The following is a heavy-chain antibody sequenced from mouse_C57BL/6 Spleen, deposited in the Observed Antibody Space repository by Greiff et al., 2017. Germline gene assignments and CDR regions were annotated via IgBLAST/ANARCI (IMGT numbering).Heavy chain of an antibody. CDR2: IRNKANGYTT. V-gene: IGHV7-3*01. CDR1: GFTFTDYY. J-gene: IGHJ3*01. D-gene: IGHD2-5*01. Sequence: EVMLVESGGGLVQPGGSLSLSCAASGFTFTDYYMSWVRQPPGQALEWLGFIRNKANGYTTEYSASVKGRFTISRANSQSILYLQMNALRAEDGATYYCARSPAYYSNYGWFAYWGQGTLVTVSA. CDR3: ARSPAYYSNYGWFAY.